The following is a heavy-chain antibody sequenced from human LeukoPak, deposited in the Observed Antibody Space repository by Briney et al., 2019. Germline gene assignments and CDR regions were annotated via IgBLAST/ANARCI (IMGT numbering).Heavy chain of an antibody. V-gene: IGHV1-69*13. CDR1: GGTFSSYA. CDR2: IIPIFGTA. D-gene: IGHD6-13*01. CDR3: AREVQGEFLYSSSWYYFDY. J-gene: IGHJ4*02. Sequence: SVKVSCKASGGTFSSYAISWVRRAPGQGLEWMGGIIPIFGTANYAQKFQGRVTITADESTSTAYMELSSLRSEDTAVYYCAREVQGEFLYSSSWYYFDYWGQGTLVTVSS.